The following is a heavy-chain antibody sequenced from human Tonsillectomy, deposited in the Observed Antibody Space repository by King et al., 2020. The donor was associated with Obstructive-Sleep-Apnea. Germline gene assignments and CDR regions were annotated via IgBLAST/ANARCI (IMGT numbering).Heavy chain of an antibody. Sequence: QLQESGPGLVKPSETLSLTCSVSGGSISGYYWSWIRQPPGKGLEWIGYISYGGSTNSNPSLKSRVTISLHTSKNHFSLKLTPVTAADTAGYYCARANRGVYYFGMDVWGQGTPVTVSS. CDR2: ISYGGST. V-gene: IGHV4-59*01. CDR1: GGSISGYY. CDR3: ARANRGVYYFGMDV. J-gene: IGHJ6*02. D-gene: IGHD3-10*01.